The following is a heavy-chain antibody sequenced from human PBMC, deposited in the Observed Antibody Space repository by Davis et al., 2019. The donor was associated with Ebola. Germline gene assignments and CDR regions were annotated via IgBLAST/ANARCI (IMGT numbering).Heavy chain of an antibody. CDR2: VYDSGST. Sequence: PSETLSLTCTVSGGSISIYYWSWIRQPPGKGLEWIGYVYDSGSTDYNPSLKSRVAISVDTSKNQFSLTLNSVTAADTAVYYCVRDRELGYWGQGTLVTVSS. CDR1: GGSISIYY. CDR3: VRDRELGY. D-gene: IGHD3-10*01. V-gene: IGHV4-59*01. J-gene: IGHJ4*02.